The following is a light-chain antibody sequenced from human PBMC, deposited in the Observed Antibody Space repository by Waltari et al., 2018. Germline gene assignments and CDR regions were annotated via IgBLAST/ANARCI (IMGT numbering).Light chain of an antibody. CDR2: QDS. J-gene: IGLJ1*01. CDR1: KLGDKY. CDR3: QAWDSSTASRV. V-gene: IGLV3-1*01. Sequence: SYELTQPPSVSVSPGQTASITCSGDKLGDKYACWYQQKPGQSPVLAIYQDSKRPSGIPERVSGSSSGNTATLTISGTQAMDEADYYCQAWDSSTASRVFGTGTKVTVL.